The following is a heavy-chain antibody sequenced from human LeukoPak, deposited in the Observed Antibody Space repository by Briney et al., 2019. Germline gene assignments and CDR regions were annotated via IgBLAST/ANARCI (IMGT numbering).Heavy chain of an antibody. CDR2: ISWNSGSI. CDR1: GFTFDDYD. D-gene: IGHD2-15*01. V-gene: IGHV3-9*01. J-gene: IGHJ4*02. CDR3: AKDRGYCSGGSCSEFDY. Sequence: PGRSLRLSCAASGFTFDDYDMHWVRHAPGKGLEWVSGISWNSGSIGYADSVKGRFTISRDNAKNSLYLQMNSLRAEDTALYYCAKDRGYCSGGSCSEFDYWGQGTLVTVSS.